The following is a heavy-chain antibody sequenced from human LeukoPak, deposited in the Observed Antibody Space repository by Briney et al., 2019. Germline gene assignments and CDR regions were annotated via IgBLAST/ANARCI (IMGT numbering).Heavy chain of an antibody. CDR2: INPNSGGT. CDR3: ARGHRITIFGVVIIEGGDY. Sequence: ASVKVSCKASGYTFTGYYMHWVRQAPGQGLEWMGRINPNSGGTNYAQKFQGRVTMTRDTSISTAYMELSRLRSDDTAVYYCARGHRITIFGVVIIEGGDYWGRGTLVTVSS. J-gene: IGHJ4*02. V-gene: IGHV1-2*06. CDR1: GYTFTGYY. D-gene: IGHD3-3*01.